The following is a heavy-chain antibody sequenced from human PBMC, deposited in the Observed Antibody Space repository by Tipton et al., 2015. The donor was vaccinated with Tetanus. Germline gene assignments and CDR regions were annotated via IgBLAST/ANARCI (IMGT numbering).Heavy chain of an antibody. J-gene: IGHJ4*02. V-gene: IGHV4-34*01. Sequence: TLSLTCAVYGGSFSGYYWSWIRQPPGKGLEWIGEINHSGSTNYNPSLKSRVTISVDTSKNQFSLKLSSVTAADTAVYYCGRLGGYRQTYKFDYWGQGTLVTVSS. CDR1: GGSFSGYY. CDR2: INHSGST. D-gene: IGHD5-18*01. CDR3: GRLGGYRQTYKFDY.